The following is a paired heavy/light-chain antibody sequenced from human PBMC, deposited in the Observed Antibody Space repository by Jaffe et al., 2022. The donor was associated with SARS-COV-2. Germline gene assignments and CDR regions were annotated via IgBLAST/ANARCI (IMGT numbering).Light chain of an antibody. CDR2: AAA. CDR1: QDIRNW. V-gene: IGKV1D-12*01. J-gene: IGKJ1*01. Sequence: DIQMTQSPSSVSASVGDRVTITCRASQDIRNWLAWYQQQPGKPPKLLIYAAASLQSGVPSRFSGTGVGTDFTLTISNLQPEDFGIYYCQQAKDVPRTFGQGTKVEIK. CDR3: QQAKDVPRT.
Heavy chain of an antibody. J-gene: IGHJ6*03. Sequence: QVKLQQWGAGLLKASETLSLTCAVYGGSFSDIHWTWVRQSPEKGLEWIGEINHHGRTSYNSSLESRVTISVDTSKNQFSLNLSSVTAADTAVYYCARGSRGAGRVEYYYYMDVWGEGTAVTVSS. CDR1: GGSFSDIH. V-gene: IGHV4-34*01. D-gene: IGHD1-1*01. CDR3: ARGSRGAGRVEYYYYMDV. CDR2: INHHGRT.